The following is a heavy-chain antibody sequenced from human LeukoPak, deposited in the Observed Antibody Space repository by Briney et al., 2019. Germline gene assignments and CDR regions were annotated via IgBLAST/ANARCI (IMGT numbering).Heavy chain of an antibody. Sequence: GGSLRLSCAASGFTFSSYWMHWVRQAPGKGLVWVSRINSDGSSTSYADSVKGRFTISRDNAKNSLYLQMNSLRAEDTALYYCAKAQSIAAAGIYYYYGMDVWGQGTTVTVSS. D-gene: IGHD6-13*01. J-gene: IGHJ6*02. CDR3: AKAQSIAAAGIYYYYGMDV. V-gene: IGHV3-74*01. CDR1: GFTFSSYW. CDR2: INSDGSST.